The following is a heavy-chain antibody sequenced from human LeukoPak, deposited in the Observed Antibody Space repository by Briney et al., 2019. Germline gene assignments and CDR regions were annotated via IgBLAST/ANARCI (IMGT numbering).Heavy chain of an antibody. Sequence: SETLSLTCTVSGGSIGSSSYYWGWIRQPPGKGLEWIGSIYYSRDTYYNPSLKSRRVTISVDTSKNQFSLRLSSVTAADTAVYYCARHQWHYYYYMGVWGKGSTVTVSS. J-gene: IGHJ6*03. CDR2: IYYSRDT. V-gene: IGHV4-39*01. CDR3: ARHQWHYYYYMGV. CDR1: GGSIGSSSYY. D-gene: IGHD6-19*01.